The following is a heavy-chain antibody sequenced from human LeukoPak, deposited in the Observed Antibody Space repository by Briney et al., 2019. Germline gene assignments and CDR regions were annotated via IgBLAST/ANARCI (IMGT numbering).Heavy chain of an antibody. Sequence: GGSLRLSCAASGFTFSSYGMHWVRQAPGKGLEWVALISYDGSNKYYADSVKGRFTISRDNSKNTLYLQMNSLRAEDTAVYYCAKDRARWLENYYFDYWGQGTLVTVSS. CDR2: ISYDGSNK. CDR3: AKDRARWLENYYFDY. V-gene: IGHV3-30*18. J-gene: IGHJ4*02. CDR1: GFTFSSYG. D-gene: IGHD6-19*01.